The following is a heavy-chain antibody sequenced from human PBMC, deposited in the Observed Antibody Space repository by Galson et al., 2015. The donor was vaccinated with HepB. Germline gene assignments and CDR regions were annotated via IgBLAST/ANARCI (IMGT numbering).Heavy chain of an antibody. V-gene: IGHV3-53*01. CDR3: ASDGPNSGGWYVY. CDR2: IYSGGTT. J-gene: IGHJ4*02. Sequence: SLRLSCAASGFSVSSNYMTWVRQAPGKGLEWVSAIYSGGTTYYADSVKGRFATSRDNSKNTLYLQMNSLRAEDTAVYYCASDGPNSGGWYVYWGQGTLVTVPS. CDR1: GFSVSSNY. D-gene: IGHD6-19*01.